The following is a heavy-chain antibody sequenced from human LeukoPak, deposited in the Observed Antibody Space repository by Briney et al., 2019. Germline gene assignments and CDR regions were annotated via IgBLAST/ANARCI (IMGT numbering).Heavy chain of an antibody. V-gene: IGHV3-23*01. J-gene: IGHJ4*02. CDR1: GFAFRDYA. Sequence: PGGSLRLSCAASGFAFRDYAMSWVRQAPGKGLKWVSGISSGGSTYYADSVKGRFTISRDNSKNTLYLQMNSLRAEDTAVYYCAKDTYSTSPYYFDYWGQGTLVTVSS. CDR3: AKDTYSTSPYYFDY. D-gene: IGHD1-26*01. CDR2: ISSGGST.